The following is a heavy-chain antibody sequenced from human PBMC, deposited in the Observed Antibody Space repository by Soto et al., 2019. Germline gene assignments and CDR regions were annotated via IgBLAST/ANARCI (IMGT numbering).Heavy chain of an antibody. CDR2: ISSSSSYI. D-gene: IGHD6-19*01. CDR1: GFTFSSYS. V-gene: IGHV3-21*01. Sequence: GGSLRLSCAASGFTFSSYSMNWVRQAPGKGLEWVSSISSSSSYIYYADSVKGRFTISRDNAKNSLYLQMNSLRAEDTAVYYCARDPGYSSGCHPGDPYYYYGMDVWGQGTTVTGSS. J-gene: IGHJ6*02. CDR3: ARDPGYSSGCHPGDPYYYYGMDV.